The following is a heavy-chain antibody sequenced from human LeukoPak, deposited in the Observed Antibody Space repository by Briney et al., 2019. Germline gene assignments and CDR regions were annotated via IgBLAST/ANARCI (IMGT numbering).Heavy chain of an antibody. V-gene: IGHV3-30-3*01. J-gene: IGHJ4*02. CDR1: GFPFSSYA. D-gene: IGHD3-22*01. CDR3: ARAKRSSGYYDY. CDR2: ISYDGSNK. Sequence: GSLRLSCAASGFPFSSYAMHWVRQAPGKGLEWVAVISYDGSNKYYADSVKGRFTISRDNSKNTLYLQMNSLRAEDTAVYYCARAKRSSGYYDYWGQGTLVTVSS.